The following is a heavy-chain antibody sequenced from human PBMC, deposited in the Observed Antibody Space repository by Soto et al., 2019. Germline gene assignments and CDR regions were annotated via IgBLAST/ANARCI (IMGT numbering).Heavy chain of an antibody. V-gene: IGHV3-30*18. CDR3: AKDGTMIVVVPYLYYYGMDV. CDR2: ISYDGSNK. Sequence: GGSLRLSCAASGFTFSSYGMHWVRQAPGKGLEWVAVISYDGSNKYYADSVKGRFTISRDNSKNTLYLQMNSLRAEDTAVYYCAKDGTMIVVVPYLYYYGMDVWGQGTTVTVSS. D-gene: IGHD3-22*01. J-gene: IGHJ6*02. CDR1: GFTFSSYG.